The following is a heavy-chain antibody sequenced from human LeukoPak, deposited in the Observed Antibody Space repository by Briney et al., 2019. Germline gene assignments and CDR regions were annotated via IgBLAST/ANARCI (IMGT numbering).Heavy chain of an antibody. D-gene: IGHD6-19*01. CDR3: AREGGISVLGTLDY. V-gene: IGHV3-30*04. CDR2: ISYDGSNK. CDR1: GFTFSSYA. Sequence: GGSLRLSCAASGFTFSSYAMHWVRRAPGKGLEWVAVISYDGSNKYYADSVKGRFTISRDNSKNTLYLQMNSLRPEDTAVYYCAREGGISVLGTLDYWGQGTLVTVSS. J-gene: IGHJ4*02.